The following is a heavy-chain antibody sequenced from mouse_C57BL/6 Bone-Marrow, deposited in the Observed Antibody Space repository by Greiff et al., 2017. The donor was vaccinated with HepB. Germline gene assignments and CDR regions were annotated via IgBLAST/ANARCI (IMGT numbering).Heavy chain of an antibody. V-gene: IGHV1-12*01. CDR3: ARAIYYGSSEDYFDY. CDR2: IHPGNGDT. Sequence: QVQLQQSGAELVRPGASVKMSCKASGYTFTSYYMHWVKQTPRQGLEWIGGIHPGNGDTSYKQKFKGKATLTVDKSSSTAYMQLSSLTSEDSAVYFCARAIYYGSSEDYFDYWGQGTTLTVSS. J-gene: IGHJ2*01. D-gene: IGHD1-1*01. CDR1: GYTFTSYY.